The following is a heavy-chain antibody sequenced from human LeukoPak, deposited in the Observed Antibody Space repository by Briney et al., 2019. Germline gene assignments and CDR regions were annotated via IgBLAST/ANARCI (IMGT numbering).Heavy chain of an antibody. J-gene: IGHJ4*02. CDR2: IKRDGDEK. V-gene: IGHV3-7*01. D-gene: IGHD3-16*01. CDR1: GGSFSGYY. Sequence: PSETLSLTCAVYGGSFSGYYWSWIRQPPGKGLEWVANIKRDGDEKYSVDSVKGRFTIFRDNAENSLYLQMNSLKAEDTAVYYCARIIHVDYTPLYYFDHWGQGTLVTVSS. CDR3: ARIIHVDYTPLYYFDH.